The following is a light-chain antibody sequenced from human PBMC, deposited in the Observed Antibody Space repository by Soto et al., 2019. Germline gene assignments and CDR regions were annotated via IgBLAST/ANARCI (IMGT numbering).Light chain of an antibody. J-gene: IGKJ1*01. V-gene: IGKV3-15*01. CDR2: FAS. CDR1: QSVSTN. Sequence: TRSPATQTSSPGERANLSCRASQSVSTNLAWYQQKPGQPPRLLIYFASTRATAVPARFTAGGSGTEFTLTISSLQSDDLAVYYCQQYDKWPRTFGQGTKVDIK. CDR3: QQYDKWPRT.